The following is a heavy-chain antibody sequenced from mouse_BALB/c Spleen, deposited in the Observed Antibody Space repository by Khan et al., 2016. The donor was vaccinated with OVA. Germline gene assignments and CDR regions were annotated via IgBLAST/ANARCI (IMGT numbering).Heavy chain of an antibody. CDR2: INPSNGYT. CDR3: VRDGAYHRNDGWFAY. CDR1: GYTFTSYT. J-gene: IGHJ3*01. Sequence: QVQLKQSGAELARLGASVKMSCKASGYTFTSYTIHWIKLRPGQGLEWIGFINPSNGYTNYNQKFKDKATLTADTSSTPVYMQLSSLTSDDSAVYNCVRDGAYHRNDGWFAYWGQGTLVTVSA. V-gene: IGHV1-4*01. D-gene: IGHD2-14*01.